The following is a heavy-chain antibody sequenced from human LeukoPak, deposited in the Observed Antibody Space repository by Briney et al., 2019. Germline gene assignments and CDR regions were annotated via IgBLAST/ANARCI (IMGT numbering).Heavy chain of an antibody. Sequence: GGSLRLSCAASGFTFSSYAMHWVRQAPGKGLEWVAVISYDGSNKYYADSVKGRFTISRDNSKNTLYLQTNSLRAEDTAVYYCAREVIGYYYDSSGLSFDYWGQGTLVTVSS. D-gene: IGHD3-22*01. V-gene: IGHV3-30-3*01. CDR1: GFTFSSYA. CDR3: AREVIGYYYDSSGLSFDY. J-gene: IGHJ4*02. CDR2: ISYDGSNK.